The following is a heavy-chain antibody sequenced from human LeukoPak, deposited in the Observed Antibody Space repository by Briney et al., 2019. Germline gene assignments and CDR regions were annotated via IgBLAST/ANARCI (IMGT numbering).Heavy chain of an antibody. V-gene: IGHV3-66*01. CDR2: IYSGGST. Sequence: PGGSLRLSCAASGFTVSSNYMSWVRQAPGKGLEWVSVIYSGGSTYYADSVKGRFTISRDNSKNTLYLQMTSLRAEDTAVYYCARVDYGDYGFDYWGQGTLVTVSS. CDR3: ARVDYGDYGFDY. J-gene: IGHJ4*02. CDR1: GFTVSSNY. D-gene: IGHD4-17*01.